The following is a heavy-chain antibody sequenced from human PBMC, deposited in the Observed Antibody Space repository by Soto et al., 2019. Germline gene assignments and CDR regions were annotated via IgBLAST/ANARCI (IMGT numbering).Heavy chain of an antibody. CDR2: INHSGST. D-gene: IGHD2-2*01. J-gene: IGHJ4*02. CDR1: GGSFSGYY. Sequence: SETLSLTCAVYGGSFSGYYWSWIRQPPGKGLEWIGEINHSGSTNYNPSLKSRVTISVDTSKNQFSLKLSSVTAADTAVYYCARLGGMVVVPAASYYFDYWGQGTLVTVS. V-gene: IGHV4-34*01. CDR3: ARLGGMVVVPAASYYFDY.